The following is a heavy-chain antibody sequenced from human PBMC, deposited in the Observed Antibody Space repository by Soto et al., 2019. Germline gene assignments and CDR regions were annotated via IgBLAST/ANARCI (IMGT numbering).Heavy chain of an antibody. CDR2: IYYSGST. V-gene: IGHV4-39*01. J-gene: IGHJ1*01. Sequence: KPSETLSLTCSVTGDSISSRSYYWGWIRQPPGKGLEWIGSIYYSGSTYNNPSLRGRVSMSIDTSKDQFSLKLKSVTAADTALYFCARQRTSVVTQAYFAVWGPGSLVSVSS. D-gene: IGHD2-21*02. CDR3: ARQRTSVVTQAYFAV. CDR1: GDSISSRSYY.